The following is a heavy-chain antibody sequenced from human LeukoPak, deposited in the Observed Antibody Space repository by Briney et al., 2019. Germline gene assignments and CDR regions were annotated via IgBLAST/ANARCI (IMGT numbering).Heavy chain of an antibody. Sequence: GGSLRLSCAASGFTFSSYGMHWVRQAPGKGLEWVAVISYDGSNKYYADSVKGRFTISRDNSKNTLYLQMNSLRAEDTAVYYCAKAIRLWLIDYWGQGTLVTVS. CDR1: GFTFSSYG. D-gene: IGHD5-18*01. J-gene: IGHJ4*02. V-gene: IGHV3-30*18. CDR3: AKAIRLWLIDY. CDR2: ISYDGSNK.